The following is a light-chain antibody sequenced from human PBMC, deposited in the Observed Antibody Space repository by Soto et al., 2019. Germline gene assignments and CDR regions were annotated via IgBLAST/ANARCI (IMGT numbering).Light chain of an antibody. CDR3: QQYNNWPRT. Sequence: EIVMTQSPATLSVSPGERATLSCRASQSVSNNLAWYQQKPGQAPRLLIYGASTRATCIPARFSGSGSGTEFTLTISSLLSEDFAVYYCQQYNNWPRTFGQGTKVEIK. V-gene: IGKV3-15*01. CDR2: GAS. J-gene: IGKJ1*01. CDR1: QSVSNN.